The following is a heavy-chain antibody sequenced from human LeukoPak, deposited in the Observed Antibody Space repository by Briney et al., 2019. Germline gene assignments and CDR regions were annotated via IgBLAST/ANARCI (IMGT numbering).Heavy chain of an antibody. J-gene: IGHJ4*02. CDR2: ISYDGSNK. CDR1: GFTFSSYA. V-gene: IGHV3-30*01. D-gene: IGHD6-6*01. Sequence: GRSLRLSCAASGFTFSSYAMHWVRQAPGKGLEWVAVISYDGSNKYYADSVKGRFTISRDNSKNTLYLQMNSLRAEDTAVYYRAREAYSSSVPLYWGQGTLVTVSS. CDR3: AREAYSSSVPLY.